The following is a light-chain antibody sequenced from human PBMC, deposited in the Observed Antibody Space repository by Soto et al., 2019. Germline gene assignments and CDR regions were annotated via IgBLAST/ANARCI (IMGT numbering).Light chain of an antibody. V-gene: IGLV1-40*01. CDR1: SSNIGAGYD. J-gene: IGLJ1*01. Sequence: QSVLTQPPSVSGAPGQRVTISCTGSSSNIGAGYDVHWYQQLPGTAPKLLIYGNSNRPSGVPDRFSGSKSGTSASLAITGLQAEDEADYYCQSYDSSLSGHYVFGTGTQLIVL. CDR2: GNS. CDR3: QSYDSSLSGHYV.